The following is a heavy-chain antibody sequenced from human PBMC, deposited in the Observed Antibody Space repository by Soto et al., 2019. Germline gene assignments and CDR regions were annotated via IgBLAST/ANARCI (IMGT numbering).Heavy chain of an antibody. J-gene: IGHJ4*02. CDR1: GGSISSYY. Sequence: PSETLSLTCTVSGGSISSYYWSWIRQPPGKGLEWIGYIYYSGSTNYNPSLKSRVTISVDTSKNQFSLKLSSVTAADTAVYYCARTPIVVVVAATGTNWGQGTLVTVSS. V-gene: IGHV4-59*08. CDR2: IYYSGST. D-gene: IGHD2-15*01. CDR3: ARTPIVVVVAATGTN.